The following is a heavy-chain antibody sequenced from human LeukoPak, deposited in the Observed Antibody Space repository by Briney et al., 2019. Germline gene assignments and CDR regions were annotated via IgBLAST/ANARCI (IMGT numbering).Heavy chain of an antibody. V-gene: IGHV1-18*01. CDR2: ISAYNGNT. Sequence: GASVKVPCKASGYTFTSYGITWVRQAPGQGLEWMGWISAYNGNTNYAQKLQGRVTMTTDTSTSTAYMELRSLRSDDTAVYYCAKGNYYDGSGPNYYYYGMDVWGQGTTVTVSS. D-gene: IGHD3-22*01. J-gene: IGHJ6*02. CDR3: AKGNYYDGSGPNYYYYGMDV. CDR1: GYTFTSYG.